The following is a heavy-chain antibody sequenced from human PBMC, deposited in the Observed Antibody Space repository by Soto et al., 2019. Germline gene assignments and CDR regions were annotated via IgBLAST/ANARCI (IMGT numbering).Heavy chain of an antibody. CDR3: ARPQYFGEDGAFNM. CDR1: GGSISDFY. V-gene: IGHV4-4*07. D-gene: IGHD3-10*01. CDR2: IHTTGSI. Sequence: QVQLQESGPGLVKPSETLSLICTVSGGSISDFYWSWVRQPAGKGLEWIVRIHTTGSITINPSLKSRVRLSVDTSRNQLSLTLISVTAADTAAYYCARPQYFGEDGAFNMWGQGTVVTFSS. J-gene: IGHJ3*02.